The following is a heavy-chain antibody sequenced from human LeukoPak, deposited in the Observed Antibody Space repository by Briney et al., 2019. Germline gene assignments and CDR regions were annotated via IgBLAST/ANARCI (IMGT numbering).Heavy chain of an antibody. CDR3: ARKGSGSYYDY. D-gene: IGHD1-26*01. V-gene: IGHV3-23*01. Sequence: GGSLRLSCAASGFMFKNYAMNWVRQAPGKGLEWVSSISGSGVTYYADSVKGRFTISRDNSKTTLNLQINSLRAEDTAVYYCARKGSGSYYDYWGQGTLVTVSS. CDR2: ISGSGVT. J-gene: IGHJ4*02. CDR1: GFMFKNYA.